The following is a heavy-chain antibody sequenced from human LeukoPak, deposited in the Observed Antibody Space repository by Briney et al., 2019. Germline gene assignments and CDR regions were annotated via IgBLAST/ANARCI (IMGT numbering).Heavy chain of an antibody. Sequence: SETLSLTCTVSGDSVSSGSHHWSWIRQAPGKGLEWIGHNGNTEYNPSLKSRVTISIDTSKNQFSLKLSTVTAADTAVYYCARGRRDSSGGTPFDYWGQGTLVTVSS. CDR3: ARGRRDSSGGTPFDY. J-gene: IGHJ4*02. CDR1: GDSVSSGSHH. CDR2: NGNT. D-gene: IGHD3-22*01. V-gene: IGHV4-61*01.